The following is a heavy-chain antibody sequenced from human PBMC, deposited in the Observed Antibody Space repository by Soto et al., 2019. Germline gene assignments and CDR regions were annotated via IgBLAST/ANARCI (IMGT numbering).Heavy chain of an antibody. V-gene: IGHV3-33*01. CDR3: ARDRVVINPSYYFDY. Sequence: ESVGGVVQPGRSLRLSCAASGFTFSTYSMHWVRQAPGKGPEWVSLIWHAGSNKYYADSVKGRFTISRDNSKNTLYLQMHSLRAEDTAVYYCARDRVVINPSYYFDYWGQGTLVTVSS. D-gene: IGHD3-3*01. CDR2: IWHAGSNK. CDR1: GFTFSTYS. J-gene: IGHJ4*02.